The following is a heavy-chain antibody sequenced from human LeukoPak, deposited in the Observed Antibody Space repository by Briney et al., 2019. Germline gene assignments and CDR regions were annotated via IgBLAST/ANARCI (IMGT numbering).Heavy chain of an antibody. CDR1: GFTFSSYG. V-gene: IGHV3-30*18. D-gene: IGHD3-3*01. CDR3: AKDSGKYDFWSGYYSLGNWFDP. CDR2: ISYDGSNK. J-gene: IGHJ5*02. Sequence: GGSLRLSCAASGFTFSSYGMHWVRQAPGKGLEWVAVISYDGSNKYYADSVKGRFTISRDNSKNTLYLQMNSLRAEDTAVYYCAKDSGKYDFWSGYYSLGNWFDPWGQGTLVTVSS.